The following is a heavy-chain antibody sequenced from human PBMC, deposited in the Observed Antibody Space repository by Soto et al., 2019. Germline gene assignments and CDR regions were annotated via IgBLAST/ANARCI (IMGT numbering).Heavy chain of an antibody. J-gene: IGHJ6*03. D-gene: IGHD6-13*01. Sequence: QVQLVQSGAEVKKPGASVKVSCKASGYTFTSYGISWVRQAPGQGLEWMGWISAYNGNTNYAQKLQGRVTMTTDTSTSTAYMELRSLRSDDTAVHYCARADSCSWTERDYCYYYMDVWGKGTTVTVSS. V-gene: IGHV1-18*01. CDR3: ARADSCSWTERDYCYYYMDV. CDR1: GYTFTSYG. CDR2: ISAYNGNT.